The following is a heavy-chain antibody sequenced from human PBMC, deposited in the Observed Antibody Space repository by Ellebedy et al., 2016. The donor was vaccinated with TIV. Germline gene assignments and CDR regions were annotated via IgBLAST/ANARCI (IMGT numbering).Heavy chain of an antibody. CDR2: VNHGGGEK. Sequence: GESLKISCAASGFSFDSFWMTWVRQAPGKGLEWVASVNHGGGEKYYVDSVKGRFTISRDSSKNTLYLQMDSLKADDTAVYYCARDYSGYSNGVWGQGTLVTVSS. V-gene: IGHV3-7*03. J-gene: IGHJ4*02. CDR1: GFSFDSFW. D-gene: IGHD5-18*01. CDR3: ARDYSGYSNGV.